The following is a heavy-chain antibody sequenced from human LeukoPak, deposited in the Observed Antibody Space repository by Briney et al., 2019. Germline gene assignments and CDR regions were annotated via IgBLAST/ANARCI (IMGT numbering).Heavy chain of an antibody. CDR2: ISSSGSFI. CDR1: GFTFSSYS. CDR3: ARVVTAAWDWFDP. J-gene: IGHJ5*02. V-gene: IGHV3-21*01. D-gene: IGHD2-2*01. Sequence: GGSLRLSCAASGFTFSSYSMNWVRQAPWKGLEWVSSISSSGSFIYYADSVKGRLTTSRDNAKNSLYLQMNSLRADDTAVYYCARVVTAAWDWFDPWGQGTLVTVSS.